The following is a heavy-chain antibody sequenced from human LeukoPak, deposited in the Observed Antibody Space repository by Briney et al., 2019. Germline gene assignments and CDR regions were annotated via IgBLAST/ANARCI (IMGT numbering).Heavy chain of an antibody. J-gene: IGHJ4*02. CDR3: AKGRRAAGTVYFDY. Sequence: PSETLSLTCDVYGASFTGYYWSWIRQSPGKGLEWIGEMNQRGSMNYNPSLKSRVTISVDRSKNQFSLKLSSVTAADTAVYYCAKGRRAAGTVYFDYWGQGTLVTVSS. CDR1: GASFTGYY. V-gene: IGHV4-34*01. D-gene: IGHD6-13*01. CDR2: MNQRGSM.